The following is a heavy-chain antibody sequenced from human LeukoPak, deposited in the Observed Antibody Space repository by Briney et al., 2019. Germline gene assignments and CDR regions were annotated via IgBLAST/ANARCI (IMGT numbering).Heavy chain of an antibody. D-gene: IGHD6-13*01. CDR3: AGAVRSSSWYGAYYYYGTDV. Sequence: ASVKVSCKASGYTFTSYGISWVRQAPGQGLEWMGWISAYNGNTNYAQKLQGRVTMTTDTYTSTAYMELRSLRSDDTAVYYCAGAVRSSSWYGAYYYYGTDVWGQGTTVTVSS. V-gene: IGHV1-18*01. CDR1: GYTFTSYG. J-gene: IGHJ6*02. CDR2: ISAYNGNT.